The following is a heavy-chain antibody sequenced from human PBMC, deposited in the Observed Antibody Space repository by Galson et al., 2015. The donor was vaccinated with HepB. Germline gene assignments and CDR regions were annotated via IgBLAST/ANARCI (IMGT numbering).Heavy chain of an antibody. CDR1: GYTFTSYT. J-gene: IGHJ6*02. CDR3: AREGLYYGMDV. Sequence: SVKVSCKASGYTFTSYTVNWVRQAPGQGLEWMGWINTNTGNPTYAQGFTGRFVFSLDTSVSTTYLQISSLKAEDTAVYYCAREGLYYGMDVWGQGTTVTVSS. V-gene: IGHV7-4-1*02. CDR2: INTNTGNP.